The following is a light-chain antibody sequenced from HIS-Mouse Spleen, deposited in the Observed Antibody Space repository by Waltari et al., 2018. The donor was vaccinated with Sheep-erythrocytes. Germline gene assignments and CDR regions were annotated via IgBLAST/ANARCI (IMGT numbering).Light chain of an antibody. CDR1: KLGDKY. CDR3: QAWDSSTAVV. J-gene: IGLJ2*01. CDR2: QES. Sequence: SYELTQPPSVSVSPGQTASITCSGDKLGDKYACWYQQKPGQSPVLVIYQESKRPSGIPERFSGSNSWNTATLTISGTQAMDEADYYCQAWDSSTAVVFGGGTKLTVL. V-gene: IGLV3-1*01.